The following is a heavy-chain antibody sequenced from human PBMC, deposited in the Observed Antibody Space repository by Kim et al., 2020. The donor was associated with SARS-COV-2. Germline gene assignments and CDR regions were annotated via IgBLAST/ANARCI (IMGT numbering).Heavy chain of an antibody. D-gene: IGHD3-22*01. J-gene: IGHJ4*02. V-gene: IGHV3-53*01. CDR2: IFVDGTT. CDR1: GFTVRSNY. CDR3: ARGHYYCSESY. Sequence: GGSLRLSCAASGFTVRSNYMTWVRQSPGKGLEWVSVIFVDGTTYYAVSLMGRFTITSDHYANTLYLQITNLRAEDAAVYYYARGHYYCSESYWGQGTLVT.